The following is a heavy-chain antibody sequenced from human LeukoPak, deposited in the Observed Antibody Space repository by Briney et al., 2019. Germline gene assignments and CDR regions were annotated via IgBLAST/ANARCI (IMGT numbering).Heavy chain of an antibody. CDR1: GGSFSGYY. CDR3: ARTRMARLYYFDY. D-gene: IGHD2-8*01. CDR2: FYYSGST. J-gene: IGHJ4*02. Sequence: PSETLSLTCAVYGGSFSGYYWSWIRQPPGKGLEWIGYFYYSGSTNYNPSLKSRVTISVDTSKNQFSLKLSSVTAADTAVYYCARTRMARLYYFDYWGQGTLVTVSS. V-gene: IGHV4-59*01.